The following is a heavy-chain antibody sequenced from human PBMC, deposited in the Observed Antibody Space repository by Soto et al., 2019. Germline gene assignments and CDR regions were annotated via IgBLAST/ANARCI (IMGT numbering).Heavy chain of an antibody. J-gene: IGHJ3*02. D-gene: IGHD5-18*01. V-gene: IGHV3-23*01. CDR2: ISGSGGST. CDR1: GFTFSSYA. Sequence: EVQLLESGGGLVQPGGSLRLSCAASGFTFSSYAMSWVRQAPGKGLEWVSAISGSGGSTYYADSVKGRFTISRDNSKNTLYLQMNSLRAEDTAVYYCAKMGGYSYGFGYDAFDIWGQGTMVTVSS. CDR3: AKMGGYSYGFGYDAFDI.